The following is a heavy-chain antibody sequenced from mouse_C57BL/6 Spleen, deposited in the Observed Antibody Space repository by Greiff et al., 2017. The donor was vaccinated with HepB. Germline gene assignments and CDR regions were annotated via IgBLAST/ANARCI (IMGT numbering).Heavy chain of an antibody. CDR1: GYTFTSYW. V-gene: IGHV1-72*01. CDR2: IDPNSGGT. J-gene: IGHJ4*01. D-gene: IGHD1-1*01. CDR3: AKGVITTVGGYYAMDD. Sequence: QVQLQQPGAELVKPGASVKLSCKASGYTFTSYWMHWVKQRPGRGLEWIGRIDPNSGGTKYNEKFKSKATLTVDKPSSTAYMQLSSLTSEDSAVYYCAKGVITTVGGYYAMDDWGQGTSVTVSS.